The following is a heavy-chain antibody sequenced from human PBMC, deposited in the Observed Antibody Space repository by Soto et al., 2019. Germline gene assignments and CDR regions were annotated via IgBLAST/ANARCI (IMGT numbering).Heavy chain of an antibody. D-gene: IGHD3-22*01. J-gene: IGHJ4*02. CDR2: IDPSDSQN. Sequence: GESLKISCKGSGYSFAGYWTTWVRQKPGKGLEWMGWIDPSDSQNYYSPSFRGHVTISATKSITTVFLQWSSLRASDTAMYYCARQIYDSDTGPNFKYYFDSWGQGTLVTVSS. V-gene: IGHV5-10-1*01. CDR3: ARQIYDSDTGPNFKYYFDS. CDR1: GYSFAGYW.